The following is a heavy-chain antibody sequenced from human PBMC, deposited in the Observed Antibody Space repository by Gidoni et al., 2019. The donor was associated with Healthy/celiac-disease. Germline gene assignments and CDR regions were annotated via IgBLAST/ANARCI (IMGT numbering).Heavy chain of an antibody. CDR3: AKGYSSGWYGNWYFDL. CDR1: GFTFSSYG. J-gene: IGHJ2*01. D-gene: IGHD6-19*01. Sequence: QVQLVESGGGVVQPGRSLRLSCAASGFTFSSYGMHWVRQAPGKGLEWVAVISYDGSNKYYADSGKGRFTISRDNSKNTLYLQMNSLRAEDTAVYYCAKGYSSGWYGNWYFDLWGRGTLVTVSS. CDR2: ISYDGSNK. V-gene: IGHV3-30*18.